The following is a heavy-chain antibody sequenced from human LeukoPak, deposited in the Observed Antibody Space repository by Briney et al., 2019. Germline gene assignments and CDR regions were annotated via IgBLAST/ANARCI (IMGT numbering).Heavy chain of an antibody. V-gene: IGHV3-21*01. CDR2: ISSSSSYI. J-gene: IGHJ4*02. CDR3: ARDSLIVH. CDR1: GFNFSMYS. D-gene: IGHD2-21*01. Sequence: PGGSLRLSCVVSGFNFSMYSMEWVRQAPGKGLEWVSFISSSSSYIYYADSVKGRFTISRDNAKNSLYLQMNSLRAEDTAVYYCARDSLIVHWGQGTLVTVSS.